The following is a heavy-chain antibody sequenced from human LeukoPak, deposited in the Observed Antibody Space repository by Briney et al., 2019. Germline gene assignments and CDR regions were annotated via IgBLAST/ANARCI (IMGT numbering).Heavy chain of an antibody. D-gene: IGHD4-17*01. Sequence: GGSLRLSCAASGFTFSSYGMHWVCQAPGKGLEWVAVIWNDGSNKYYADSVKGRFTISKDNSMNTVYLQLNSLRAEDTAVYYCARPKHDYVELENWGQGTLVTVSS. CDR3: ARPKHDYVELEN. CDR1: GFTFSSYG. CDR2: IWNDGSNK. V-gene: IGHV3-33*01. J-gene: IGHJ4*02.